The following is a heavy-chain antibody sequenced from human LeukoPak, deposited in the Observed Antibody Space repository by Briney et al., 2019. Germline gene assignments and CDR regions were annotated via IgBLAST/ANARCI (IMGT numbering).Heavy chain of an antibody. J-gene: IGHJ6*02. CDR1: GYTVTSYG. CDR3: ARDVQNSSSWLLYYYYYYCMDV. Sequence: ASVKVSCKAAGYTVTSYGIRWVRQAPGQGLEWRGWISAYNGNANYAQKLQGRVTMTTDTSTSTAYMELRSLRSDDTAVYYCARDVQNSSSWLLYYYYYYCMDVWGQGTTVTVSS. V-gene: IGHV1-18*01. CDR2: ISAYNGNA. D-gene: IGHD6-13*01.